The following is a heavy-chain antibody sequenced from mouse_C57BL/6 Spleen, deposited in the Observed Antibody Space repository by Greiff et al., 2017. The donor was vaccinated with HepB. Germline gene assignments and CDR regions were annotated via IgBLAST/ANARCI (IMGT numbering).Heavy chain of an antibody. V-gene: IGHV1-81*01. Sequence: QVQLQQSGAELARPGASVKLSCKASGYTFTSYGISWVKQRTGQGLEWIGEIYPRSGNTYYNEKFKGKATLTADKSSSTAYMELRSLTSEDSAVYFWARKDSNYVNYYAMDYWGQGTSVTVSS. CDR2: IYPRSGNT. D-gene: IGHD2-5*01. J-gene: IGHJ4*01. CDR3: ARKDSNYVNYYAMDY. CDR1: GYTFTSYG.